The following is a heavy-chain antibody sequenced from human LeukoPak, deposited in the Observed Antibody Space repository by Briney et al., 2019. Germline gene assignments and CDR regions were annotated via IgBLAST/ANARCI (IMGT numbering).Heavy chain of an antibody. CDR1: GFTFSDYY. V-gene: IGHV3-11*01. D-gene: IGHD2-15*01. CDR2: IGSSDKTI. J-gene: IGHJ4*02. CDR3: ARRKRDCSGGGCYSRFDY. Sequence: GGSLRLSCAASGFTFSDYYMSWIRQAPGKGLEWVSYIGSSDKTIYYADSVKGRFTISRDNARNSLYLQMNSLRAEDTAVYYCARRKRDCSGGGCYSRFDYWGQGTLVTVSS.